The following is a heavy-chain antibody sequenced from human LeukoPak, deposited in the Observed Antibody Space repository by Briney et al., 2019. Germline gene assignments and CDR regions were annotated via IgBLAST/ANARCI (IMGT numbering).Heavy chain of an antibody. D-gene: IGHD3-3*01. J-gene: IGHJ4*02. CDR2: ISDDGRNK. V-gene: IGHV3-30*03. CDR1: GFTFGRYI. Sequence: GGSLRLSCAASGFTFGRYILHWVRQAPGKGLEWVAVISDDGRNKFYGEFVKGRFTISRDNSKNALYLQMHSLGAEDTAMYFCARNLDHTTSGFLGYWGQGTLVTVSS. CDR3: ARNLDHTTSGFLGY.